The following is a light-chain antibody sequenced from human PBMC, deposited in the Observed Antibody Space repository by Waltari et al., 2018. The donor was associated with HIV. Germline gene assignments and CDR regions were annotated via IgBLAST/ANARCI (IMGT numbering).Light chain of an antibody. CDR1: SSDLGSYNL. CDR2: EVS. Sequence: QSALTQSAPVSVSPGQSITISCTGSSSDLGSYNLVSWYQQHPGKAPKLMIDEVSKRPSGVSNRFSGSKSGNTASLTISGLQAEDEADYYCCSYAGSSTFGVFGGGTKLTVL. CDR3: CSYAGSSTFGV. V-gene: IGLV2-23*02. J-gene: IGLJ3*02.